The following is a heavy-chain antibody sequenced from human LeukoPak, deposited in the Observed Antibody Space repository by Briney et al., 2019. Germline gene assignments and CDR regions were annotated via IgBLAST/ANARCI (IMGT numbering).Heavy chain of an antibody. CDR2: INHSGST. Sequence: SETLSLTCAVYGGSFSGYYWSWIRQPPGKGLEWIGEINHSGSTNYNPSLKSRVTISVDTSKNQFSLKLSSVTAADTAVYYCARGREPLSTMVRGVIYYFDYWGQGTLVTVSS. CDR1: GGSFSGYY. V-gene: IGHV4-34*01. J-gene: IGHJ4*02. D-gene: IGHD3-10*01. CDR3: ARGREPLSTMVRGVIYYFDY.